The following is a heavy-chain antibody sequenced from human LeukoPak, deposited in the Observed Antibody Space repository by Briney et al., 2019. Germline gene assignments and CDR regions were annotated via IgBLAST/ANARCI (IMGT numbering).Heavy chain of an antibody. V-gene: IGHV3-7*01. CDR2: IRQDANVK. D-gene: IGHD3-10*01. Sequence: GGSLRLSCAASGFTFSNYWMTWVRQAPGKGLQWVASIRQDANVKYYVESVRGRFTISRDNAENSLYLQMNNPRDEDTAVYYCARWADVSGIYYIASWGQGSLVIVSS. CDR3: ARWADVSGIYYIAS. CDR1: GFTFSNYW. J-gene: IGHJ4*02.